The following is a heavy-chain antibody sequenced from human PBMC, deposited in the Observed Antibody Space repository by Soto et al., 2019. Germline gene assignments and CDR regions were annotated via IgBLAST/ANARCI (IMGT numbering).Heavy chain of an antibody. J-gene: IGHJ4*02. V-gene: IGHV3-23*01. CDR2: ISGSGGST. CDR3: AKDIRRGYSSSWDYFDY. Sequence: RRILQTPGKGLEWVSAISGSGGSTYYADSVKGRFTISRDNAKNSLYLQMNSLRAEDTALYYCAKDIRRGYSSSWDYFDYWGQGTLVTVSS. D-gene: IGHD6-13*01.